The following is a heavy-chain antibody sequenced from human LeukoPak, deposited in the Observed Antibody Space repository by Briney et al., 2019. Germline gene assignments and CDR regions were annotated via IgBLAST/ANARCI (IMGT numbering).Heavy chain of an antibody. Sequence: GESLRISCKGSGYSFTSYWISWVRQMPGKGLEWMGRIDPSDSYTNYSPSFQGHVTISADKSNSTAYLQWSSLKASDTAMYYCAIYYGSGSSFDYWGQGTLVTVSS. V-gene: IGHV5-10-1*01. CDR3: AIYYGSGSSFDY. D-gene: IGHD3-10*01. CDR2: IDPSDSYT. CDR1: GYSFTSYW. J-gene: IGHJ4*02.